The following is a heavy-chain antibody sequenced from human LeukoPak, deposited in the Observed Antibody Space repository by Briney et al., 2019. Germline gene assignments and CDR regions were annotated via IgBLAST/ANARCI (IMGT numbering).Heavy chain of an antibody. V-gene: IGHV3-23*01. CDR2: IGGRGRGGIT. CDR1: GFTVSSNY. D-gene: IGHD3-10*01. J-gene: IGHJ4*02. CDR3: AKVGIDGSGPFDH. Sequence: PGGSLRLSCAASGFTVSSNYMTSVRQAPGKALEWVSAIGGRGRGGITNYADSVKGRFTISRDNSKNTLYLQMNSLRAEDTAVYYCAKVGIDGSGPFDHWGQGTLVTVSS.